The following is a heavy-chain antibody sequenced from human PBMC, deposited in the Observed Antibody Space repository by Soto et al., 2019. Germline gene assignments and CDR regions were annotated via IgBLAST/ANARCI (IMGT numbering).Heavy chain of an antibody. Sequence: PSETLSLTCTVSGGSISSGGYYWSWIRQHPGKGLEWIGYIYYSGSTYYNPSLKSRVTISVDTSKNQFSLKLSSVTAADTAVYYCAGESPPDYYDILTGFYHYGMDVWGQGTTVTVSS. D-gene: IGHD3-9*01. CDR1: GGSISSGGYY. V-gene: IGHV4-31*03. CDR2: IYYSGST. CDR3: AGESPPDYYDILTGFYHYGMDV. J-gene: IGHJ6*02.